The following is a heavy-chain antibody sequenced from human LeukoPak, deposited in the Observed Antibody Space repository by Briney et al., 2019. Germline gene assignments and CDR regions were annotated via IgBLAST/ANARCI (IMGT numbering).Heavy chain of an antibody. V-gene: IGHV1-2*06. Sequence: ASVKVSCKASGYTFTGYYMHWVRQAPGQGLEWMGRMNPNSGGTNYAQKFQGRVTMTRDTSISTAYMELSRLRSDDTAVYYCARGRPSTNRNNINWFDPWGQGTLVTVSS. CDR1: GYTFTGYY. CDR2: MNPNSGGT. D-gene: IGHD1-14*01. CDR3: ARGRPSTNRNNINWFDP. J-gene: IGHJ5*02.